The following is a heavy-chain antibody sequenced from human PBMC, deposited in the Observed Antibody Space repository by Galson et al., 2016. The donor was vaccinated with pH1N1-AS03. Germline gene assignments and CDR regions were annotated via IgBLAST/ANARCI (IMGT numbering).Heavy chain of an antibody. CDR3: AHRHGGNSHYFGY. Sequence: PALVKPTQTLTLTCTLSGFSHSASGVAVAWIRQPPGKALEWLALIYWDDDKRYSPSLRDKLTITKDSSTNQVVLTMTNMDPVDTATYYCAHRHGGNSHYFGYWGRGTQVTVSS. V-gene: IGHV2-5*02. CDR2: IYWDDDK. J-gene: IGHJ4*02. CDR1: GFSHSASGVA. D-gene: IGHD4-23*01.